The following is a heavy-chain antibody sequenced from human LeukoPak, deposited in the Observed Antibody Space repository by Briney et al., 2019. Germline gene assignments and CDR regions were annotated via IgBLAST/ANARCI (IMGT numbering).Heavy chain of an antibody. V-gene: IGHV3-30*02. CDR2: IRYDGSNK. CDR3: AKAHSSSWYFDY. D-gene: IGHD6-13*01. J-gene: IGHJ4*02. Sequence: GGSLRLSCAASGFTFSSYGMHWVRQAPGKGLEWVAFIRYDGSNKYYAGSVKGRFTISRDNSKNTLYLQMNSLRAEDTAVYYCAKAHSSSWYFDYWGQGTLVTVSS. CDR1: GFTFSSYG.